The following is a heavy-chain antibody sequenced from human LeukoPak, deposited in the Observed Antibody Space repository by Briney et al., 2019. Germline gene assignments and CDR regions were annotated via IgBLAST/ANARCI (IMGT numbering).Heavy chain of an antibody. D-gene: IGHD2-15*01. J-gene: IGHJ3*02. CDR3: ARDCCQPLAFDI. Sequence: GGSLRLSCAASGFTFSSYAMHWVRQAPGKGLEYVSAISSNGGSTYYANSVKGRFTISRDNSKNTLYLQMGSLRAEDMAVYYCARDCCQPLAFDIWGQGTMVTVSS. CDR2: ISSNGGST. V-gene: IGHV3-64*01. CDR1: GFTFSSYA.